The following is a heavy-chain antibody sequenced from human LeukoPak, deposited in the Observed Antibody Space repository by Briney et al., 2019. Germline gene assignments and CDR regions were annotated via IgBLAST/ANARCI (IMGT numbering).Heavy chain of an antibody. Sequence: SETLSLTCTVSGGSISSSSYYWGWIRQPPGKGLEWIGSIYYSGSTYYNPSLKSRVTISVDTSKNQSSLKLSSVTAADTAVHYCARLGGTGYSYGIYYYYGMDVWGQGTTVTVSS. J-gene: IGHJ6*02. D-gene: IGHD5-18*01. CDR3: ARLGGTGYSYGIYYYYGMDV. CDR1: GGSISSSSYY. V-gene: IGHV4-39*01. CDR2: IYYSGST.